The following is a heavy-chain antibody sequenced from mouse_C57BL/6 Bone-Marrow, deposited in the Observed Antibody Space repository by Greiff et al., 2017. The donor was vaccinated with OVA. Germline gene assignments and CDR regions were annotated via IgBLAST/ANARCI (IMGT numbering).Heavy chain of an antibody. CDR3: ARGRYYAMDY. J-gene: IGHJ4*01. Sequence: VQRVESGAELVKPGASVKISCKASGYAFSSYWMNWVKQRPGKGLEWIGQIYPGDGDTNYNGKFKGKATLTADKSSSTAYMQLSSLTSEDAAVYICARGRYYAMDYWGQGTSVTVSS. CDR2: IYPGDGDT. V-gene: IGHV1-80*01. CDR1: GYAFSSYW.